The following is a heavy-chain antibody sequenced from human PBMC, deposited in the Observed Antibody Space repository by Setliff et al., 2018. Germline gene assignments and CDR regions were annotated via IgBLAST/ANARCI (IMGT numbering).Heavy chain of an antibody. CDR2: VSYGGST. CDR1: GGSITSGRYY. J-gene: IGHJ6*03. D-gene: IGHD3-22*01. V-gene: IGHV4-61*05. Sequence: SETLSLTCTVSGGSITSGRYYWGWIRQPPGQGLEWIGYVSYGGSTNSNPSLKSRVTISVDTSKNQFSLKLSSVTAADTAVYYCARWRVRDSGYYPRLSYMDVWGKGTTVTVSS. CDR3: ARWRVRDSGYYPRLSYMDV.